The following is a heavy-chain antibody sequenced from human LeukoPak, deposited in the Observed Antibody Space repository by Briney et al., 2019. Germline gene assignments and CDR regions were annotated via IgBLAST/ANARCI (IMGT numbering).Heavy chain of an antibody. D-gene: IGHD6-19*01. CDR2: ISACNGNT. Sequence: GASVKVSCKASGYIFTSYGISWVRQAPGQGLEWMGWISACNGNTNYAQKLQGRVTMTTDTSTSTAYMELRSLRSDDTAVYYCARYIAVAGGNYYYYMDVWGKGTTVTVSS. V-gene: IGHV1-18*01. J-gene: IGHJ6*03. CDR3: ARYIAVAGGNYYYYMDV. CDR1: GYIFTSYG.